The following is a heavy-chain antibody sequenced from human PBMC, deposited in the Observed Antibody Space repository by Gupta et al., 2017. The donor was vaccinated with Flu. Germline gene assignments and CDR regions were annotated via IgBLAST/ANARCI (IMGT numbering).Heavy chain of an antibody. CDR3: VKGGPLARIPDY. CDR2: INSDGKT. D-gene: IGHD2-21*01. J-gene: IGHJ4*02. Sequence: WVRQAPGTGLQWVSTINSDGKTYYTDSVKGRFTISKDSSKNMLYLQMNSLAAEDTAFYYCVKGGPLARIPDYWGQGALVTVSS. V-gene: IGHV3-23*01.